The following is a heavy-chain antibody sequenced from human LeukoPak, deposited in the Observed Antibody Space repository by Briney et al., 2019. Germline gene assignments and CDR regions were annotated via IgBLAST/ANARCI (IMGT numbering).Heavy chain of an antibody. D-gene: IGHD2-8*02. J-gene: IGHJ4*02. Sequence: GGSLRLSCAAPGFTFSSYDMNWVRQAPGKGLGWVSYISHTGASIYYADSVKGRFTISRDNAKSSLYLQMNSLRAEDTAVYYCARHFRGGRLDFASIMAVLLDGGQGALVTVSS. CDR3: ARHFRGGRLDFASIMAVLLD. CDR1: GFTFSSYD. V-gene: IGHV3-48*03. CDR2: ISHTGASI.